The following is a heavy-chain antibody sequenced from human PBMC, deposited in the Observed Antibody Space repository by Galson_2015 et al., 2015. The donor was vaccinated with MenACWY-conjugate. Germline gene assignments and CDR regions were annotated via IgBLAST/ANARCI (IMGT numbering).Heavy chain of an antibody. Sequence: IRQPPGKGLEWIGYSYYTGTTKYNPSLKSRVTISRDNAKNSLYLQMNSLTVEDTAFYYCVRRHRSGTYFSGPFDYWGLGTLVTVSS. V-gene: IGHV4-59*08. D-gene: IGHD3-10*01. CDR3: VRRHRSGTYFSGPFDY. J-gene: IGHJ4*02. CDR2: SYYTGTT.